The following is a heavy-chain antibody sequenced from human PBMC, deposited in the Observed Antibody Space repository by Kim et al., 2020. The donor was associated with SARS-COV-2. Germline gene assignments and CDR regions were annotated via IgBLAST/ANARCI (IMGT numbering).Heavy chain of an antibody. J-gene: IGHJ4*02. V-gene: IGHV3-23*01. D-gene: IGHD5-12*01. CDR3: AERDGYNLAFDY. Sequence: YYADSVKGRFTISRDNSKNTLYLQMNSLRAEDTAVYYCAERDGYNLAFDYWGQGTLVTVSS.